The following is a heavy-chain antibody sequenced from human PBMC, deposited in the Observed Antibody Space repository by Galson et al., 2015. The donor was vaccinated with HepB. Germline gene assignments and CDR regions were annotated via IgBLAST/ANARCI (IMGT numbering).Heavy chain of an antibody. CDR3: AKTAEAYCGGDCYTYFFDH. D-gene: IGHD2-21*02. J-gene: IGHJ4*02. CDR1: GFTFSSYA. V-gene: IGHV3-30*02. CDR2: IRYDGRDK. Sequence: SLRLSCAASGFTFSSYAMHWVRQAPGKGLKWVTSIRYDGRDKDYVESVKGRFIISRDNYKNTVYLQMNSLRPEDTAVYYCAKTAEAYCGGDCYTYFFDHWGQGTLVTVSS.